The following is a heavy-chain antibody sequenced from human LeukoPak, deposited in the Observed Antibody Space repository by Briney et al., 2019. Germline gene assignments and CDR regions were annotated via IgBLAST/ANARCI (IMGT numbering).Heavy chain of an antibody. V-gene: IGHV1-45*02. CDR1: GYTFTYRY. Sequence: ASVKVSCKASGYTFTYRYLHWVRQAPGQALEWMGWITPFNGNTNYAQKFQDGVTITRDRSMSTAYMELSSLRSEDTAMYYCASSGGLKYYFDYWGQGTLVTVSS. J-gene: IGHJ4*02. CDR3: ASSGGLKYYFDY. CDR2: ITPFNGNT. D-gene: IGHD1-14*01.